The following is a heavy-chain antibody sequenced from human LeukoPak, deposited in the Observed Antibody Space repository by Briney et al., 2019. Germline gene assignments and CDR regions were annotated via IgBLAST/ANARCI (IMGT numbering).Heavy chain of an antibody. CDR2: IYYSGST. V-gene: IGHV4-59*08. D-gene: IGHD6-13*01. Sequence: PSETLSLTCTVSGGSISSCYWSWIRQPLGKGLEWIGYIYYSGSTNYNPSLKSRVTISVDTSKNQFSLKLSSVTAADTAVYYCARRIAAAGTYYYYYGMDVWGQGTTVTVSS. CDR3: ARRIAAAGTYYYYYGMDV. CDR1: GGSISSCY. J-gene: IGHJ6*02.